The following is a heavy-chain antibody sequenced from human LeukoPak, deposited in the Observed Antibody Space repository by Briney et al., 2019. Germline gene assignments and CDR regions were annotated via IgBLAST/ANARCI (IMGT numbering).Heavy chain of an antibody. Sequence: GGSLRLSCAASGFIFSSYGMSWVRQAPGKGLEWVSTIGRDGGATYYADSVKGRFTVSRDNAKNSLFLLMSSLRAEDTAVYYCARVGQEYYYGMDFWGRGTSVSVSS. V-gene: IGHV3-23*01. J-gene: IGHJ6*02. CDR1: GFIFSSYG. CDR3: ARVGQEYYYGMDF. CDR2: IGRDGGAT.